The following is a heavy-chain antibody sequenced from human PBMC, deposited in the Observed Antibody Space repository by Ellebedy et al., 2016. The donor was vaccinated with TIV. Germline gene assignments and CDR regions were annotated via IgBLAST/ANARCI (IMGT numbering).Heavy chain of an antibody. CDR3: ARRGPEGLDF. CDR2: MNSDGSNR. J-gene: IGHJ4*02. CDR1: GFTFSDYW. D-gene: IGHD1-14*01. V-gene: IGHV3-74*01. Sequence: GGSLRLSXVASGFTFSDYWMHWVRQAPGKGLVWVSRMNSDGSNRRYADSVKGRFTISRDNAKNTLYLEMNSLRVEDTAVYYCARRGPEGLDFWGQGTLVTVSS.